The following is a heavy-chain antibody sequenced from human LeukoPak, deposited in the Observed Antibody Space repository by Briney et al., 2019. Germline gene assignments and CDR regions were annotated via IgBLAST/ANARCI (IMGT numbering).Heavy chain of an antibody. CDR3: ARGGSSRKIVVVPAAPYYYGMDV. Sequence: ASVKVSCKASGYTFTSYGISWVRQAPGQGLEWMGWINPNSGGTNYAQKFQGRVTMTRDTSISTAYMELSRLRSDDTAVYYCARGGSSRKIVVVPAAPYYYGMDVWGQGTTVTVSS. D-gene: IGHD2-2*01. V-gene: IGHV1-2*02. J-gene: IGHJ6*02. CDR1: GYTFTSYG. CDR2: INPNSGGT.